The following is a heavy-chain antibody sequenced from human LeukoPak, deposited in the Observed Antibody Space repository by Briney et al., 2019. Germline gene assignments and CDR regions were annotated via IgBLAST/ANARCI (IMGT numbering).Heavy chain of an antibody. D-gene: IGHD1-1*01. CDR3: ARDSDDGGSFDY. J-gene: IGHJ4*02. Sequence: ASVKASCKASGYTFTGYYMHWVRQAPGQGLEWMGWINPNSGGTNYAQKFQGRVTMTRDTSISTAYMELSRLRSDDTAVYYCARDSDDGGSFDYWGQGTLVTVSS. CDR1: GYTFTGYY. CDR2: INPNSGGT. V-gene: IGHV1-2*02.